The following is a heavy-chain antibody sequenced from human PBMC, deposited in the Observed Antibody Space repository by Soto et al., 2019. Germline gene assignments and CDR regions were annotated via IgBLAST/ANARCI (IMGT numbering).Heavy chain of an antibody. D-gene: IGHD3-3*02. Sequence: SETLSLTCAVSGYSISSGYYWGWIRQPPGKGLEWIGSIYHSGSTYYNPSLKSRVTISVDTSKNQFSLKLSSVTAADTAVYYCASFRTHYFDYWGQGTLVTVSS. J-gene: IGHJ4*02. V-gene: IGHV4-38-2*01. CDR2: IYHSGST. CDR3: ASFRTHYFDY. CDR1: GYSISSGYY.